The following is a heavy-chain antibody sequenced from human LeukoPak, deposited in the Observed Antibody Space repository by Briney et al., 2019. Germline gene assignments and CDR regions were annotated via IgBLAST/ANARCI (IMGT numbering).Heavy chain of an antibody. Sequence: PGGSLRLSCAASGFTFSIYAMSWVRQAPGKGLEWVSTISGSGVNTFYADSVKGRFTISRDISKNTLYLQMNSLRAEDTAVYYCAKDANIVVVPTADLDPWGQGTLVTVSS. CDR2: ISGSGVNT. D-gene: IGHD2-2*01. CDR3: AKDANIVVVPTADLDP. V-gene: IGHV3-23*01. CDR1: GFTFSIYA. J-gene: IGHJ5*02.